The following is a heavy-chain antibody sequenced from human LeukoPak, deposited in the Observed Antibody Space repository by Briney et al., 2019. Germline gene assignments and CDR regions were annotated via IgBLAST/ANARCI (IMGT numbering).Heavy chain of an antibody. CDR2: ISGSGRNI. J-gene: IGHJ6*03. D-gene: IGHD5-18*01. CDR1: GITFMNYA. Sequence: GGSLRLSCAASGITFMNYAMYWVRQAPGKGLEWVSCISGSGRNIYDADSVKGRFTISRDNSKNTLYLQMNSLRAEDTAVYYCARVFRGYSYGQALYYYYYMDVWGKGTTVTISS. CDR3: ARVFRGYSYGQALYYYYYMDV. V-gene: IGHV3-23*01.